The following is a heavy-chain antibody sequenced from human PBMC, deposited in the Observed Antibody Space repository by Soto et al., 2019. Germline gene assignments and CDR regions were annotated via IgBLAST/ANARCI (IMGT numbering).Heavy chain of an antibody. J-gene: IGHJ4*02. CDR1: RYNFGAYA. V-gene: IGHV3-23*01. D-gene: IGHD6-19*01. CDR2: ITGSGDNT. Sequence: GGSLRLSCAVSRYNFGAYAMSWVRQAPGKGLEWVSGITGSGDNTYYANSVKGRFTISRDNSKNTVFLQMSSLRAEDTAVYYCTSPGIPVAHFLDYWGQGTLVTVSS. CDR3: TSPGIPVAHFLDY.